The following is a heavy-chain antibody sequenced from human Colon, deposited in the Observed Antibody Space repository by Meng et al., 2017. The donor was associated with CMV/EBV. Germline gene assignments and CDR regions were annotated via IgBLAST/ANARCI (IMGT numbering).Heavy chain of an antibody. J-gene: IGHJ5*02. D-gene: IGHD2-15*01. CDR3: AADRVAVGWFDP. CDR1: EFTFSNYI. Sequence: GGSLRLSCSASEFTFSNYIINWVRQAPGKGLEWVSSISSGSTYIYYADSVKGRFTISRDNAKNSLYLQMNSLRAEDTSVYYCAADRVAVGWFDPWGQGTLVTVSS. CDR2: ISSGSTYI. V-gene: IGHV3-21*01.